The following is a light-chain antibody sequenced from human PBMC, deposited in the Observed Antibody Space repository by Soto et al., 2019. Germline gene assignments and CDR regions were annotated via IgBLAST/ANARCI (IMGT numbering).Light chain of an antibody. CDR1: SSNIGGNS. J-gene: IGLJ1*01. CDR3: GSWDSSLSAYV. V-gene: IGLV1-51*01. Sequence: QSVLTQPPSVSAAPGQKVTISCSGSSSNIGGNSVSWYQQLPGTAPKLHIYDDNKRPSGIPDRFSGSKSGTSATLGITGFQTGDEADYYCGSWDSSLSAYVSGPGSKVTVL. CDR2: DDN.